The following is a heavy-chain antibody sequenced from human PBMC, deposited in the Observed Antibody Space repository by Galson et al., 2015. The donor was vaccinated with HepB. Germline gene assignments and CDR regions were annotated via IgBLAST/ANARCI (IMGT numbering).Heavy chain of an antibody. D-gene: IGHD1-26*01. CDR3: ARGIVGATTNLDY. CDR2: INPNSGGT. V-gene: IGHV1-2*02. Sequence: SVKVSCKASGYTFTGYYLHWVRQAPGQGLEWMGWINPNSGGTNYAQKFQGRVTMTRDTSISTAYMELSRLRSDDTAVYYCARGIVGATTNLDYWGQGTLVTVSS. J-gene: IGHJ4*02. CDR1: GYTFTGYY.